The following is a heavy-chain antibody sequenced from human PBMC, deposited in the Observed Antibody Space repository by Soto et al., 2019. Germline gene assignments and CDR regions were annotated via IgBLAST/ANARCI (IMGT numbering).Heavy chain of an antibody. J-gene: IGHJ4*02. Sequence: QVQLVESGGGVVQPGRSLRLFCAASGFTFSTYAMHWVRQAPGKGLEWVAVISYDGSNKYYADSVKGRFTISRDNSKNTLYLQMNSLRAEDTAVYYCARDKSPYSSGWPNRHFDYWGQGTLVTVSS. CDR3: ARDKSPYSSGWPNRHFDY. CDR1: GFTFSTYA. V-gene: IGHV3-30-3*01. CDR2: ISYDGSNK. D-gene: IGHD6-19*01.